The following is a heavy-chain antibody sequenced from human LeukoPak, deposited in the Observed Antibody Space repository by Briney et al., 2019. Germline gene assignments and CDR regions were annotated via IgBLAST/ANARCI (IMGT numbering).Heavy chain of an antibody. V-gene: IGHV1-8*01. CDR1: GYTFTSYD. CDR2: MNPNSGNT. CDR3: ARGHGPPTDCTNGVCYTRGYFDY. D-gene: IGHD2-8*01. Sequence: ASVKVSCKAPGYTFTSYDINWVRQATGQGLEWMGWMNPNSGNTGYAQKFQGRVTMTRNTSISTAYMELSSLRSEDTAVYYCARGHGPPTDCTNGVCYTRGYFDYWGQGTLVTVSS. J-gene: IGHJ4*02.